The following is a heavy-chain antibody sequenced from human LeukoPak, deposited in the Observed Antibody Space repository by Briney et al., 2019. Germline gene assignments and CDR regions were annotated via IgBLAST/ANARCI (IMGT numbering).Heavy chain of an antibody. CDR2: IKQDGSEK. CDR1: GFTFSTFG. V-gene: IGHV3-7*04. J-gene: IGHJ5*02. CDR3: ARPADRGHYNWFDP. D-gene: IGHD3-10*01. Sequence: GGSLRLSCAASGFTFSTFGMHWVRQAPGKGLEWVANIKQDGSEKYYVDSVKGRFTISRDNAKNSLYLQMNSLGAEDTAVYYCARPADRGHYNWFDPWGQGTLVTVSS.